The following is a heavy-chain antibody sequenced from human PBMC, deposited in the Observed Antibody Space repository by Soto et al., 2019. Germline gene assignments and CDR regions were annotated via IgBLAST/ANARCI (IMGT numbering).Heavy chain of an antibody. CDR2: IYYSGST. J-gene: IGHJ4*02. Sequence: SETLSLTCTVSGGSISSYYWSWIRQPPGKGLEWIGYIYYSGSTNYNPSLKSRVTISVDTSKNQFSLKLSSVTAADTAVYYCARDGGGITSGSYYYWGQGTLVTVSS. CDR1: GGSISSYY. CDR3: ARDGGGITSGSYYY. D-gene: IGHD1-26*01. V-gene: IGHV4-59*01.